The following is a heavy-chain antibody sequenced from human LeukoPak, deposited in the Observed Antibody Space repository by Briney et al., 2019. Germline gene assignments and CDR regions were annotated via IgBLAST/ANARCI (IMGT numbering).Heavy chain of an antibody. J-gene: IGHJ4*02. V-gene: IGHV3-23*01. CDR3: AKAHDYVCGSYRYSTFDY. D-gene: IGHD3-16*02. Sequence: GGSLRLSCAASGFTFSSYAMSWVRQAPGKGLEWVSAISGSGGSTYYADSVKGRFTISRDNSKNTLYLQMNSLRAEDTAVYYCAKAHDYVCGSYRYSTFDYWGQGTLVTVSS. CDR1: GFTFSSYA. CDR2: ISGSGGST.